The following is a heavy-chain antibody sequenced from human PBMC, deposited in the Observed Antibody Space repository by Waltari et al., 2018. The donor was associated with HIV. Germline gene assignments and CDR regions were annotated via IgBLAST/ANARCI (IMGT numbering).Heavy chain of an antibody. CDR2: IDWDDDK. CDR3: ARMGEPVTTGSMKHPLYYGMDV. V-gene: IGHV2-70*15. CDR1: GFSLSTSGMC. Sequence: QVTLRESGPALVKPTQTLTLTCTFSGFSLSTSGMCVSWIRQPPGKALEWLARIDWDDDKYYSTSLKTRLTISKDTSKNQVVLTMTNMDPVDTATYYCARMGEPVTTGSMKHPLYYGMDVWGQGTTVTVSS. D-gene: IGHD4-17*01. J-gene: IGHJ6*02.